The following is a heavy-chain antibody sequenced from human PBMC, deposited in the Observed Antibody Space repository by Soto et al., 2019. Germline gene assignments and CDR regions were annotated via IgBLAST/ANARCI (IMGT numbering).Heavy chain of an antibody. D-gene: IGHD1-26*01. CDR1: GGTFSSYT. Sequence: QVQLVQSGAEVKKPGSSVKVSCKASGGTFSSYTISWVRQAPGQGLEWMGRIIPILGIANSAQKFQGRVTITADKSTSTAYMELSSLRSEDTAVYYCARDGIVGADIDYWGQGTLVTVSS. J-gene: IGHJ4*02. CDR2: IIPILGIA. CDR3: ARDGIVGADIDY. V-gene: IGHV1-69*08.